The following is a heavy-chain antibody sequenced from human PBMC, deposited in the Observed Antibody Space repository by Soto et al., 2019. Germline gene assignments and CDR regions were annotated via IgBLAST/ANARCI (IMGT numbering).Heavy chain of an antibody. J-gene: IGHJ6*03. CDR1: GGSISSSSYS. CDR2: IYYSGRT. D-gene: IGHD2-2*03. V-gene: IGHV4-39*01. CDR3: ARHWMLSRPYYMDV. Sequence: PSETLSLTCTVSGGSISSSSYSWGWIRQPPGKGLEWVGNIYYSGRTDSTPSLKSRVTISVDTSKSQFSLKLKSVTAADTAVYYCARHWMLSRPYYMDVWGKGTTVTVSS.